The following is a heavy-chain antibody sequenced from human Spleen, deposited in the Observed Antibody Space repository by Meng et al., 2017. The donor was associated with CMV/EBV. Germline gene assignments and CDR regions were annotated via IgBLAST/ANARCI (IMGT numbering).Heavy chain of an antibody. CDR1: GYTFTAYG. J-gene: IGHJ4*02. Sequence: ASVKVSCKASGYTFTAYGIIWVRQAPGQGLEWMGWVRAYDGLTNYAQSLQGRVTMTTDTSTTTAYMELRSLRSDDTAVYFCVLEEGFDNWGQGTQVTVSS. V-gene: IGHV1-18*01. CDR3: VLEEGFDN. CDR2: VRAYDGLT.